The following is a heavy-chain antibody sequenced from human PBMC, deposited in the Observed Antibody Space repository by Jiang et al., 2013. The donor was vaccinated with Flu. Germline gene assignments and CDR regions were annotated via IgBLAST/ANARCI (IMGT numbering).Heavy chain of an antibody. D-gene: IGHD3-9*01. Sequence: VQLLESGGGLVQPGGSLRLSCAASGFTFSSYAMSWVRQAPGKGLEWVSAISGSGGSTYYADSVKGRFTISRDNSKNTLYLQMNSLRAEDTAVYYCAKVILRYFDWLLLAGGFDYWGQGTLVTVSS. CDR2: ISGSGGST. J-gene: IGHJ4*02. CDR3: AKVILRYFDWLLLAGGFDY. CDR1: GFTFSSYA. V-gene: IGHV3-23*01.